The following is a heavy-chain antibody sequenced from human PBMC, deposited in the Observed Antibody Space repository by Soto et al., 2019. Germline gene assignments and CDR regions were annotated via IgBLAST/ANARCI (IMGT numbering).Heavy chain of an antibody. V-gene: IGHV4-30-4*01. Sequence: PSETLSLTCTVSGDSFSSDDYYWSWIRQPPGKGLEWIGYISYRVDTYYSPSLKSRVTMSIDTSKNQFSLNVSSVTAADTAVYYCAREGGSYDSGGYLIRGAFDIWGQGTMVT. D-gene: IGHD3-22*01. CDR3: AREGGSYDSGGYLIRGAFDI. CDR1: GDSFSSDDYY. CDR2: ISYRVDT. J-gene: IGHJ3*02.